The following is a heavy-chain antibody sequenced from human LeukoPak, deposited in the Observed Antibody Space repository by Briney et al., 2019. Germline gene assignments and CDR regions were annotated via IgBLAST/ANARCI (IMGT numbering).Heavy chain of an antibody. V-gene: IGHV1-2*02. CDR2: INPSSGGT. J-gene: IGHJ5*02. CDR3: TRHVGAEVWFDP. D-gene: IGHD1-26*01. CDR1: GYTFTDYY. Sequence: ASVKVSCKASGYTFTDYYMHWVRLAPGQGLEWMGWINPSSGGTNYAQKFQGRVTMTRDTSISTAYMELRRLTFDDTAVYYCTRHVGAEVWFDPGGQGTLVTVSS.